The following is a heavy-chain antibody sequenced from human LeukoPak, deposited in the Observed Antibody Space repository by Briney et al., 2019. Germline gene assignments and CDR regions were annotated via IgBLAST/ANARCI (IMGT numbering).Heavy chain of an antibody. CDR2: IIPMYGTT. D-gene: IGHD1-1*01. Sequence: GASVTVSCKASGGTFSSYDISWVRQAPGQGLEWMGRIIPMYGTTNYAQKFQGRVTIIADKSTNTVYMEVSSLRPEDTAVYYCARVLTGTTSAVFMEDQWGQGTLVTVSS. CDR1: GGTFSSYD. CDR3: ARVLTGTTSAVFMEDQ. V-gene: IGHV1-69*06. J-gene: IGHJ4*02.